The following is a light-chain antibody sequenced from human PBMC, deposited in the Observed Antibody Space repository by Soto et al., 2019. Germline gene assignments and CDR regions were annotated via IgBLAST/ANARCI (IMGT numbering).Light chain of an antibody. Sequence: DIVMTQSPDSLAVSLGERATINCKSSQNVSYSSNNKNYLAWYQQKPRQPPKLLIYWASTRESGVPDRFSGSGSGTDFTLTISSLQAEDVAVYYCQQYYGSPFTFGPGTKVEIK. CDR1: QNVSYSSNNKNY. CDR2: WAS. J-gene: IGKJ3*01. V-gene: IGKV4-1*01. CDR3: QQYYGSPFT.